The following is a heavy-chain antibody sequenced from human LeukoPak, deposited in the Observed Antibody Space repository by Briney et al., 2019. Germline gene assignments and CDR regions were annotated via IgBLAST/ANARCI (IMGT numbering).Heavy chain of an antibody. V-gene: IGHV4-39*01. CDR1: GGSISSSSYY. CDR3: ARHYYDAYWFDP. Sequence: KPSETLSLTCTVSGGSISSSSYYWGWIRQPPGKGLEWIGSIYYSGSTYYNPSLKSRVTISVDTSKNQFSLKLSSVTAADTAVYYCARHYYDAYWFDPWGQGTLVTVSS. CDR2: IYYSGST. D-gene: IGHD3-22*01. J-gene: IGHJ5*02.